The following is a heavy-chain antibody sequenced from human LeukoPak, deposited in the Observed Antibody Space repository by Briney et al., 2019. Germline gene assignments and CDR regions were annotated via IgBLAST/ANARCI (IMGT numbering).Heavy chain of an antibody. CDR1: GYTFTSYG. Sequence: ASVKISCKASGYTFTSYGISWVRQAPGQGLEWMGWINTNTGNPTYAQGFTGRFVFSLDTSVSTAYLQISSLKAEDTAVYYCARATHYANFDYWGQGTLVTVSS. V-gene: IGHV7-4-1*02. D-gene: IGHD4-17*01. J-gene: IGHJ4*02. CDR2: INTNTGNP. CDR3: ARATHYANFDY.